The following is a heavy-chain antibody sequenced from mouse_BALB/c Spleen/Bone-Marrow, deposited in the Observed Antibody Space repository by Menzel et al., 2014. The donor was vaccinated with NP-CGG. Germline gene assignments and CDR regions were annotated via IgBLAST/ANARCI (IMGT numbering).Heavy chain of an antibody. Sequence: VQLQQSGAGLVEPGASVRWSCKASGYTFTSYYMFWVKQRPGQGLEWIGGINPSNGANNFNEKFRSKATLTVDKSSSTAYMQLSSLTSEDSAVYYCSRGGNFDVMDYWGQGTSVTVSS. CDR2: INPSNGAN. CDR1: GYTFTSYY. CDR3: SRGGNFDVMDY. V-gene: IGHV1S81*02. J-gene: IGHJ4*01. D-gene: IGHD2-1*01.